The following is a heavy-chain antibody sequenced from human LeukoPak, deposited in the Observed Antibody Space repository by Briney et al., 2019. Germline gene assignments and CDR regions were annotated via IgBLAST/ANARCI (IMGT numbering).Heavy chain of an antibody. CDR2: IRYDGSNK. D-gene: IGHD3-10*01. J-gene: IGHJ4*02. Sequence: GGSLRLSCAASGFTFSNYGMHWVRPAPGKGLEWVAFIRYDGSNKYYADSVKGRFTISRDNSENTLYLQMNTLRGEDTAVYYCARDPYGSGSFDYWGQGTLVTVSS. V-gene: IGHV3-30*02. CDR3: ARDPYGSGSFDY. CDR1: GFTFSNYG.